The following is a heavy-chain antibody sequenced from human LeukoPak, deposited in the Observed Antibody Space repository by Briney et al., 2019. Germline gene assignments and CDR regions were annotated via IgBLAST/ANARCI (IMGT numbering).Heavy chain of an antibody. Sequence: ASVTVSFKASGYTFTSYGISWVRQAPGQGLEWMGWISAYNGNTNYAQKLQGRVTMTTDTSTSTAYMELRSLRSDDTAVYYCARDGRYCRSTSCRRWWFDPWGQGTLVTVSS. V-gene: IGHV1-18*01. CDR2: ISAYNGNT. D-gene: IGHD2-2*01. CDR3: ARDGRYCRSTSCRRWWFDP. CDR1: GYTFTSYG. J-gene: IGHJ5*02.